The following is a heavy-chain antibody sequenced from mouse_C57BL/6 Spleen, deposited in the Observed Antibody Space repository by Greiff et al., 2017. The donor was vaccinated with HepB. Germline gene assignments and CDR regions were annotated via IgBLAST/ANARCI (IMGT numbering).Heavy chain of an antibody. V-gene: IGHV5-6*02. CDR3: ARRYDYDVIDY. CDR2: ISSGGSYT. CDR1: GFTFSSYG. D-gene: IGHD2-4*01. J-gene: IGHJ2*01. Sequence: DVMLVESGGDLVKPGGSLKLSCAASGFTFSSYGMSWVRQTPDKRLEWVATISSGGSYTYYPDSVKGRFTISRDNAKNTLYLQMSSLKSEDTAMYYCARRYDYDVIDYWGQGTTLTVSS.